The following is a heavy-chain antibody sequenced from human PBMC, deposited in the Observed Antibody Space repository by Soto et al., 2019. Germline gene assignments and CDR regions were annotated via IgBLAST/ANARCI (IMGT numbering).Heavy chain of an antibody. CDR2: IDPGGRYT. D-gene: IGHD3-22*01. CDR1: GYTFINYY. J-gene: IGHJ5*02. CDR3: ARAQYYYDSSGGWFDP. Sequence: GASVKVSCKASGYTFINYYMHWVRQAPGQGLEWMGIIDPGGRYTKYAQKFQGRVTMTRDTSTSTVYMEMSSLRSEDTAVYYCARAQYYYDSSGGWFDPWGQGTLVTVSS. V-gene: IGHV1-46*01.